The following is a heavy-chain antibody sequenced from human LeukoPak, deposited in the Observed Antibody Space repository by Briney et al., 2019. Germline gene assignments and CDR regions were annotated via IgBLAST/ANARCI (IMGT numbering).Heavy chain of an antibody. V-gene: IGHV4-34*01. D-gene: IGHD3-16*02. Sequence: SETLSLTCAVYGGSFSGYYWSWIRQPPGKGLEWIGEINHSGSTNYNPSLKSRVTISVDTSKNQFSLKLSSVTAADTAVYYCARDPGDYVWGGYRYTRFDYWGQGTLVTVSS. J-gene: IGHJ4*02. CDR2: INHSGST. CDR3: ARDPGDYVWGGYRYTRFDY. CDR1: GGSFSGYY.